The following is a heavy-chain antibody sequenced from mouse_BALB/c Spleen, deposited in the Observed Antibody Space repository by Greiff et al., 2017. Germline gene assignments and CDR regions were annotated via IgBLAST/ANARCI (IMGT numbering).Heavy chain of an antibody. D-gene: IGHD2-14*01. CDR1: GYTFTSYW. J-gene: IGHJ3*01. CDR3: ARSGYRYDEGPRLAY. CDR2: INPSNGRT. V-gene: IGHV1S81*02. Sequence: VKLQQPGAELVKPGASVKLSCKASGYTFTSYWMHWVKQRPGQGLEWIGEINPSNGRTNYNEKFKSKATLTVDKSSSTAYMQLSSLTSEDSAVYYCARSGYRYDEGPRLAYWGQGTLVTGSA.